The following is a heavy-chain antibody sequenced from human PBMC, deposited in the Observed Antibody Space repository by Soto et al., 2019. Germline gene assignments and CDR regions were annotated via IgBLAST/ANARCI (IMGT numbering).Heavy chain of an antibody. CDR2: ISGSGVTI. D-gene: IGHD6-19*01. CDR1: GFTFSDFA. CDR3: VKLMGRGWYFHH. J-gene: IGHJ4*02. Sequence: EVQVLESGGGLVQPGGSLRLSCAASGFTFSDFAMSWVRQAPGKGLEWVSSISGSGVTIYYADSVKGRFTISRDNSKNTLYLQMEALRADDTALYYGVKLMGRGWYFHHWGQGTLVTVSS. V-gene: IGHV3-23*01.